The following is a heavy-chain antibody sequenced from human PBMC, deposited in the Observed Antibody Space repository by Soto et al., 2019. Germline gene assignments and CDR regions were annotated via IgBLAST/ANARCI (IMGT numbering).Heavy chain of an antibody. J-gene: IGHJ4*02. CDR3: AKAPQGPYSSGWYGWFFDY. D-gene: IGHD6-19*01. CDR1: GFTFSSYA. V-gene: IGHV3-23*01. Sequence: EVQLLESGAGLVEPGGSLSLSCEASGFTFSSYAMSWVRQAPGKGLEWVSGISGSGGSTYYADPVKGPFTISGNNSMNTLYLQMNTRRAEGTAVYYCAKAPQGPYSSGWYGWFFDYWGQGTLVTVSS. CDR2: ISGSGGST.